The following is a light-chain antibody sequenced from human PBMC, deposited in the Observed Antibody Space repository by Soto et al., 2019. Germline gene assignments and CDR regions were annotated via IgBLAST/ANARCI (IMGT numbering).Light chain of an antibody. CDR3: QQYNGYSWT. J-gene: IGKJ1*01. CDR1: QSISQW. V-gene: IGKV1-5*01. CDR2: DAS. Sequence: DIQMTQSPSTLSASVGDRVAITCRASQSISQWVAWYQQKPGRAPELLIYDASKLKSGVPSRFCGSGSGTEFSLTITSLQPDDSAMYYCQQYNGYSWTFGRGTKVDSK.